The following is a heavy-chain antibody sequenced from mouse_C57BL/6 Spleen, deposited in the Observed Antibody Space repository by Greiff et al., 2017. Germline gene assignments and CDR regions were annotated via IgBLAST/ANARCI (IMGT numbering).Heavy chain of an antibody. D-gene: IGHD2-2*01. Sequence: EVKLLESVAELVRPGASVKLSCTASGFNIKNTYMHWVKQRPEQGLEWIGRIDPANGNTKYAPKFQGKAPITADTSSNTAYLQLSSLTSEAAAIYYSASLYGYDGSFDVWGTGTTVTVSS. CDR3: ASLYGYDGSFDV. CDR1: GFNIKNTY. J-gene: IGHJ1*03. V-gene: IGHV14-3*01. CDR2: IDPANGNT.